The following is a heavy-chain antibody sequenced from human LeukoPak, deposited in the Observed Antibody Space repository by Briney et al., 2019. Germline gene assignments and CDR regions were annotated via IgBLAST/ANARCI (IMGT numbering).Heavy chain of an antibody. D-gene: IGHD2-2*01. CDR3: ARGSSTHGEYYFDY. CDR1: GFTFSGHW. Sequence: GGSLRLSCAASGFTFSGHWMSWVRQAPGKGLEWVANINQGGSDKYYVDSVKGRFTISRDNANNLLYLQMNSLRAEDTAVYYCARGSSTHGEYYFDYWGQGTLVTVSS. V-gene: IGHV3-7*01. J-gene: IGHJ4*02. CDR2: INQGGSDK.